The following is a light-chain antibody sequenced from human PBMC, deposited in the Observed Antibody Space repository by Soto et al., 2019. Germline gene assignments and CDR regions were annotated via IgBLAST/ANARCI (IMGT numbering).Light chain of an antibody. V-gene: IGKV2-24*01. CDR2: QIS. J-gene: IGKJ1*01. Sequence: DLVLTQTPLSSPVTLGQPASISCRSSQSLVHSDGNTYLSWLQQRPGQPPRLLIYQISNRFSGVPDRFSSSGAGSEFTLTISSVEAEDVGIYSCVQFSHFPRTFGQGTKVEIK. CDR1: QSLVHSDGNTY. CDR3: VQFSHFPRT.